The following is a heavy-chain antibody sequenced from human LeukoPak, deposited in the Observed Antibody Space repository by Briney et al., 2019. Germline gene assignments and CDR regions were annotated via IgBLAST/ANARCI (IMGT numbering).Heavy chain of an antibody. CDR1: GFTFSSYG. Sequence: GGSLRLSCAASGFTFSSYGMHWVRQAPGKGLEWVAVISHDGSNKYYADSVKGRFTISRDNSKNTLYLQMNSLRAEDTAVYYCAKDLRTVVTWVDYWGQGTLVTVSS. CDR2: ISHDGSNK. V-gene: IGHV3-30*18. J-gene: IGHJ4*02. CDR3: AKDLRTVVTWVDY. D-gene: IGHD4-23*01.